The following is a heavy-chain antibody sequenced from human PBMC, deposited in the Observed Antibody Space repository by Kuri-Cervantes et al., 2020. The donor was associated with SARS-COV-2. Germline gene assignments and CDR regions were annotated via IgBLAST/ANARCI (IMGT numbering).Heavy chain of an antibody. CDR3: ARGLSKCITIFGVVITGSYYGMDV. Sequence: GSLRLSCAVYGGSFSGYYWSWIRQPPGKGLEWIGEINHSGSTNYNPSLKSRVTISVDTSKNQFSLKLSSVTAADTAVYYCARGLSKCITIFGVVITGSYYGMDVWGQGTTVTVSS. CDR1: GGSFSGYY. CDR2: INHSGST. J-gene: IGHJ6*02. V-gene: IGHV4-34*01. D-gene: IGHD3-3*01.